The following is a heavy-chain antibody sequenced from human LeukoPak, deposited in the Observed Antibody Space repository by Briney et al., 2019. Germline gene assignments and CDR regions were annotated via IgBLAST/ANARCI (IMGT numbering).Heavy chain of an antibody. D-gene: IGHD2-15*01. CDR2: IIPIFGTA. CDR3: ARMSYCSGGSCLGFGMDV. J-gene: IGHJ6*04. V-gene: IGHV1-69*06. Sequence: SVKVSCKASGGTFSSYAISWVRQAPGQGLEWMGGIIPIFGTANYAQKFQGRVTITADKSTSTAYMEQSSLRSEDTAVYYCARMSYCSGGSCLGFGMDVWGKGTTVTVSS. CDR1: GGTFSSYA.